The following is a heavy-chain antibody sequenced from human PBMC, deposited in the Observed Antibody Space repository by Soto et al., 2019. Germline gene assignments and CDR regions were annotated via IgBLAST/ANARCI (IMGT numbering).Heavy chain of an antibody. J-gene: IGHJ4*02. CDR3: AKDNSGSYYWLDY. CDR1: GFTFSSYG. D-gene: IGHD1-26*01. V-gene: IGHV3-30*18. CDR2: ISYDGSNK. Sequence: QVQLVESGGGVVQPGRSLRLSCAASGFTFSSYGMHWVRQAPGKGLEWVAIISYDGSNKYYADSVKGRFTISRDNSKNTLYLQMNSLRAEDTAVYYCAKDNSGSYYWLDYWGQGTLVTVSS.